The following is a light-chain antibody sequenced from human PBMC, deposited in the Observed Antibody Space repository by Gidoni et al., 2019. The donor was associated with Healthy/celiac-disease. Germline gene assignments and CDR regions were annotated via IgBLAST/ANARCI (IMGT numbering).Light chain of an antibody. V-gene: IGKV3-20*01. CDR1: RSVSSRY. Sequence: ATLSCRASRSVSSRYLAWYQQKPGQAPRLLIYGASSRATGIPDRVSGSGSGTDFTLTISRLEPEYCAVYYCQQYGSSPWTFGQGTKVEIK. CDR3: QQYGSSPWT. CDR2: GAS. J-gene: IGKJ1*01.